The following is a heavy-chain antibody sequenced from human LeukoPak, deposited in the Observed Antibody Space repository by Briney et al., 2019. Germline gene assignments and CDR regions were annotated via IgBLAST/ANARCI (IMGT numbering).Heavy chain of an antibody. CDR1: GGSISSYY. CDR3: AREVGYSGYDYHSYYFDY. CDR2: IYYSGST. Sequence: PLETLSLTCTVSGGSISSYYWSWIRQPPGKGLEWIGYIYYSGSTNYNPSLKSRVTISVDTSKNQFSLKLSSVTAADTAVYYCAREVGYSGYDYHSYYFDYWGQGTLVTVSS. J-gene: IGHJ4*02. D-gene: IGHD5-12*01. V-gene: IGHV4-59*01.